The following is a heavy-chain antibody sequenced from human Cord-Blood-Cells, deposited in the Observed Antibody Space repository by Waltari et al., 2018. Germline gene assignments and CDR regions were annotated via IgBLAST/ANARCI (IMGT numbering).Heavy chain of an antibody. CDR2: ISSNGGST. Sequence: EVQLVESGGGLVQPGGSLRLSCAASGFTFSSYAMPWVRQAPGKGLEYVSAISSNGGSTYYANSVKGRFTISRDNSKNTLYLQMGSLRAEDMAVYYCARDRFPLVGATNYFDYWGQGTLVTVSS. D-gene: IGHD1-26*01. CDR3: ARDRFPLVGATNYFDY. CDR1: GFTFSSYA. J-gene: IGHJ4*02. V-gene: IGHV3-64*01.